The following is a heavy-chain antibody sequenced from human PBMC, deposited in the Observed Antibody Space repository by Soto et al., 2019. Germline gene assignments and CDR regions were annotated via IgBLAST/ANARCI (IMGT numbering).Heavy chain of an antibody. CDR1: GGSFSGYY. V-gene: IGHV4-34*01. D-gene: IGHD3-10*01. CDR2: INHSGST. CDR3: ASYSGNNWFDP. Sequence: ETLSLTCAVYGGSFSGYYWSWIRQPPGKGLEWIGEINHSGSTNYNPSLKSRVTISVDTSKNQFSLKLSSVTAADTAVYYCASYSGNNWFDPWGQGTLVTVSS. J-gene: IGHJ5*02.